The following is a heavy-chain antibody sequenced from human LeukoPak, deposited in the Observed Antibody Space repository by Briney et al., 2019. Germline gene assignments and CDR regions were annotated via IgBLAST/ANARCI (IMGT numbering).Heavy chain of an antibody. D-gene: IGHD2-21*02. Sequence: SETLSLTCTVSGGSISSYYWSWIRQPPGKGLEWIGYIYYSGSTNYNPSLKSRVTISVDTSKNQFSLKMRSVTAADTAVYYCAREVEEVAYCGGDCYENWFDPWGQGILVTVSS. CDR3: AREVEEVAYCGGDCYENWFDP. J-gene: IGHJ5*02. V-gene: IGHV4-59*01. CDR2: IYYSGST. CDR1: GGSISSYY.